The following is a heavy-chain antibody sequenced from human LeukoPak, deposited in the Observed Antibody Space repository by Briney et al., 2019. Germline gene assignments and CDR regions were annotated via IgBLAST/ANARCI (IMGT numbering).Heavy chain of an antibody. J-gene: IGHJ4*02. CDR3: GRGTGVTGIDC. D-gene: IGHD7-27*01. CDR2: TYYRSKWYS. CDR1: GDSVSSNSAA. V-gene: IGHV6-1*01. Sequence: SQTLSLTCAISGDSVSSNSAAWNCVRQSPSIGLEWLGRTYYRSKWYSEYGVSVKSRMIINPDASKNQFSLQLNSVTPEDTAVYYCGRGTGVTGIDCWDQRTLVTVSS.